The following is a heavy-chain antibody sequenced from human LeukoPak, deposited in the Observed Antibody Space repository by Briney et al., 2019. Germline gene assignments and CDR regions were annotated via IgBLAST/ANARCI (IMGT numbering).Heavy chain of an antibody. J-gene: IGHJ4*02. CDR3: ARAITMIGDFDY. Sequence: SETLSLTCTVSGGSINSYYWSWIRQPPGKGLEWIGYIYYSGSTNYNPSLKSRVTISVDTSKNQFSLKLSSVTAADTAVYYCARAITMIGDFDYWGQGTLVTVSS. CDR1: GGSINSYY. V-gene: IGHV4-59*01. D-gene: IGHD3-22*01. CDR2: IYYSGST.